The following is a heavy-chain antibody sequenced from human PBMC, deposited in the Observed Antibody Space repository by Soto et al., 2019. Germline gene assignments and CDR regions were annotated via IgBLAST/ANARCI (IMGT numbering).Heavy chain of an antibody. J-gene: IGHJ6*02. V-gene: IGHV4-4*07. CDR3: ARGGAAAGTYYYYYGMDV. Sequence: NPSETLSLTCTVSGGSISSYYWSWIRQPAGKGLEWIGRIYTSGSTNYNPSLKSRVTMSVDTSKNQFSLKLSSVTAADTAVYYCARGGAAAGTYYYYYGMDVWGQGTTVTVSS. D-gene: IGHD6-13*01. CDR2: IYTSGST. CDR1: GGSISSYY.